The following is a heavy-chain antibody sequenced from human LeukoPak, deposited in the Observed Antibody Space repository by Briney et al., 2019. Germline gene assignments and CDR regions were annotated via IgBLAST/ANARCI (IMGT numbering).Heavy chain of an antibody. V-gene: IGHV1-2*02. J-gene: IGHJ4*02. CDR1: GYNFTGYY. CDR2: MSPDSGGA. Sequence: GASVKVSCKASGYNFTGYYMHWVRQAPGQGLEWMGWMSPDSGGANYAEKFQGRVTMTRDTSISTAYMELSRLRYDDTALYYCARGQSLNDYWGQGTLVTVSS. CDR3: ARGQSLNDY.